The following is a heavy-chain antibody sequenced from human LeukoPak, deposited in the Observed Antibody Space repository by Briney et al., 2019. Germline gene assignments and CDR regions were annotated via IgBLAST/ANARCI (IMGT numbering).Heavy chain of an antibody. V-gene: IGHV3-74*01. Sequence: GGSLRLSCAASGFTFSTSWMHWFRQAPGRGLVWVSRVKSDGSSTTYADSVKGRFTISRDNAKNTLYLQMNSLRAEDTAVYYCARDQYSSTWYRGAFDIWGQGTMVAVSS. J-gene: IGHJ3*02. D-gene: IGHD6-13*01. CDR2: VKSDGSST. CDR1: GFTFSTSW. CDR3: ARDQYSSTWYRGAFDI.